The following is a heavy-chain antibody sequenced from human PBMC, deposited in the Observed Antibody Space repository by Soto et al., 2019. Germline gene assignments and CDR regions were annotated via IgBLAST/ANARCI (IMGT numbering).Heavy chain of an antibody. CDR2: ISAYNGNT. CDR1: GYTFTSYG. J-gene: IGHJ5*02. V-gene: IGHV1-18*01. Sequence: ASVRVSCKASGYTFTSYGISWVRQAPGQGLEWMGWISAYNGNTNYAQKLQGRVTMTTDTSTSTAYMELRSLRSDDTAVYYCARRYCSSTSCYNWFDPWGQGTLVTVSS. CDR3: ARRYCSSTSCYNWFDP. D-gene: IGHD2-2*01.